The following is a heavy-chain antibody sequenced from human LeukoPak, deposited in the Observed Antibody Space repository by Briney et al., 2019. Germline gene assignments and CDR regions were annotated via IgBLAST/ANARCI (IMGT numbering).Heavy chain of an antibody. CDR1: GFTFSSYW. D-gene: IGHD3-3*01. V-gene: IGHV3-74*01. CDR2: INSDGSST. Sequence: GGSLRLSRAASGFTFSSYWMHWVRQAPGKGLVWVSRINSDGSSTSYADSVKGRFTISRDNAKNTLYLQMNSLGAEDTAVYYCARGPTIFEVYGEGAFDIWGQGTMVTVSS. CDR3: ARGPTIFEVYGEGAFDI. J-gene: IGHJ3*02.